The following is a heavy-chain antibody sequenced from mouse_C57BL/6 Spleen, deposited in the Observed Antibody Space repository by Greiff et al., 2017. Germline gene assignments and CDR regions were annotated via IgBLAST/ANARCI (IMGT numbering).Heavy chain of an antibody. D-gene: IGHD1-1*01. J-gene: IGHJ1*03. CDR1: GYTFTDYY. CDR3: AREADYYGSSFDV. Sequence: QVQLQQSGAELVRPGASVKLSCKASGYTFTDYYINWVKQRPGQGLEWIARIYPGSGNTYYNEKFKGKATPTAEKSYSTAYMQLSSLTSEDSAVYFGAREADYYGSSFDVWGTGTTVTVSS. CDR2: IYPGSGNT. V-gene: IGHV1-76*01.